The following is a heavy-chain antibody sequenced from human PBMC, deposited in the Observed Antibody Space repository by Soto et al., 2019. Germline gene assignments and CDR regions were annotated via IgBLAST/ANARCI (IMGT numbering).Heavy chain of an antibody. J-gene: IGHJ6*02. CDR3: AGEGGAYYYGMDV. D-gene: IGHD1-26*01. V-gene: IGHV6-1*01. CDR1: GDSVSSNSAA. Sequence: QVELQQSGPGLVRPSQTLSLTCAISGDSVSSNSAAWNWIRQSPSRGLEWLGRTYYRSKWYIDYSFTVKSRMTIYPDASKNQFSLQLNSVTPEDTAVYYCAGEGGAYYYGMDVWGQGTTVTVSS. CDR2: TYYRSKWYI.